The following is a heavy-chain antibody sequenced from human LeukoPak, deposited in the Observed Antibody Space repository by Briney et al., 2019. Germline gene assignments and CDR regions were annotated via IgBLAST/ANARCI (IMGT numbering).Heavy chain of an antibody. Sequence: GGSLRLSCAASGFTFSSYAMHWVRQAPGKGLEWVAVISYDGSNKYYADSGKGRFTISRDNSKNTLYLQMNSLRAEDTAVYYCARDLIYHDSSGYYLFDYWGQGTLVTVSS. CDR2: ISYDGSNK. V-gene: IGHV3-30-3*01. CDR1: GFTFSSYA. CDR3: ARDLIYHDSSGYYLFDY. D-gene: IGHD3-22*01. J-gene: IGHJ4*02.